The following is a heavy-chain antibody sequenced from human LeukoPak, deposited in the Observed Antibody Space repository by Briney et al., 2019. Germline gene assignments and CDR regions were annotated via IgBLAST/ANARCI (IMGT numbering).Heavy chain of an antibody. D-gene: IGHD3-3*01. J-gene: IGHJ4*02. CDR1: GFTFSSYA. CDR3: ARDFRYYDFWSGYYGY. CDR2: ISGSGGST. V-gene: IGHV3-23*01. Sequence: PGGSLRLSCAASGFTFSSYAMSWVRQAPGKGLEWVSAISGSGGSTYYADSVKGRFTISRDNSKNTMYLQMNSLRAEDTGVYYCARDFRYYDFWSGYYGYWGQGTLVTVSS.